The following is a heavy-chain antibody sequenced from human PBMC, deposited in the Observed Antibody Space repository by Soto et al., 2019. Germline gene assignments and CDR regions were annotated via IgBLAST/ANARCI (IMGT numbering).Heavy chain of an antibody. V-gene: IGHV3-48*01. J-gene: IGHJ4*02. CDR3: ARGAEVRGVIMSGY. CDR2: IGSSGGTI. Sequence: GGSLRLSCAPSGFTLRNYTMHWVRQAPGKGLEWVSYIGSSGGTIYYAESVKGRFTVSRDNAKNSPYLQMNSLRAEDTAVYYCARGAEVRGVIMSGYWGQGTLVTVSS. D-gene: IGHD3-10*01. CDR1: GFTLRNYT.